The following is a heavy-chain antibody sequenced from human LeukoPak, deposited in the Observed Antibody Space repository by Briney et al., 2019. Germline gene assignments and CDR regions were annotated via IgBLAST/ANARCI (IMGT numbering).Heavy chain of an antibody. D-gene: IGHD3-22*01. V-gene: IGHV3-23*01. J-gene: IGHJ3*01. Sequence: TGGSLGLSCAASGFTFRSYAMSGVRQAPGKGLEWVSAISGSGGSTYYADSVKGRFTISRDNSKNTLYLQINSLRAEDTAVYYCERAQSNYYYDGSGIDAFDFWGQGTLVTVSS. CDR3: ERAQSNYYYDGSGIDAFDF. CDR2: ISGSGGST. CDR1: GFTFRSYA.